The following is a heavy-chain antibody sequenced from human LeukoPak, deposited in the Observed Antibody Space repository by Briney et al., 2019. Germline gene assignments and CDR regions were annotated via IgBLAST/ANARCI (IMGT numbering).Heavy chain of an antibody. J-gene: IGHJ6*03. CDR2: INPSSGGT. CDR3: ARQPVVAATPFYYMDV. D-gene: IGHD2-15*01. V-gene: IGHV1-2*02. CDR1: GYTFTGYY. Sequence: ASVKVSCKPSGYTFTGYYIQWVRQAPRQGLEWVGWINPSSGGTNYAPKFQGRVTMTRDTSISTAYMELSRLRSDDTAVYYCARQPVVAATPFYYMDVWGKGAPVTISS.